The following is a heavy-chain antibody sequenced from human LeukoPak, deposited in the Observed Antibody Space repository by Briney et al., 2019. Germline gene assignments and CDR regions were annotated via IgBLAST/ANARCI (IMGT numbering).Heavy chain of an antibody. CDR3: AKALKWGYDRDAFDI. V-gene: IGHV3-23*01. Sequence: AGGSLRLSCAASGFTFSRYAMSWVRQAPGKGLEWVSAISGSGGSTYYADSVKGRFTISRDNSKNTLYLQMNSLRAEDTAVYYCAKALKWGYDRDAFDIWGQGTMVTVSS. D-gene: IGHD5-12*01. CDR1: GFTFSRYA. J-gene: IGHJ3*02. CDR2: ISGSGGST.